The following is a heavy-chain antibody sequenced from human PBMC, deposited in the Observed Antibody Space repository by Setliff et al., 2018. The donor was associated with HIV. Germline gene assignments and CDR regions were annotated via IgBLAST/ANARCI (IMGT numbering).Heavy chain of an antibody. D-gene: IGHD1-1*01. J-gene: IGHJ4*02. CDR2: VYYSGST. CDR1: GGSIEFSSCY. V-gene: IGHV4-39*01. CDR3: ARLRGLNLEPFDY. Sequence: PSETLSLTCSVSGGSIEFSSCYWGWIRQPPGKGLEWIGSVYYSGSTYYNPSLKSRLTISVDTSTNKFSLKLSSVTAADTAVYYCARLRGLNLEPFDYWGQGTLVTVSS.